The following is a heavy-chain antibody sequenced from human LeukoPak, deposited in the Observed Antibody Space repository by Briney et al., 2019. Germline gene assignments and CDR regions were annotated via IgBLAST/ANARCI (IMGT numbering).Heavy chain of an antibody. Sequence: GGSLRLSCAASGFTFSSYAMSWVRQAPGKGLEWVLAISGSGGSTYYADSVKGRFTISRDNSKNTLYLQMNSLRAEDTAVYYCAKDHSSGWNTLYNWFDPWGQGTLVTVSS. J-gene: IGHJ5*02. CDR3: AKDHSSGWNTLYNWFDP. V-gene: IGHV3-23*01. CDR1: GFTFSSYA. CDR2: ISGSGGST. D-gene: IGHD6-19*01.